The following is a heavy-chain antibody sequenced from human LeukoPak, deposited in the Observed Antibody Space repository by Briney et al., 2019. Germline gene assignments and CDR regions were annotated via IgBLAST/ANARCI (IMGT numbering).Heavy chain of an antibody. CDR3: ARVDIALD. J-gene: IGHJ4*02. Sequence: GASVKVCCKASGYTFTASHMHWVRQAPGQGLGWMGWINPKSGGTKYAQKFQGRVTMTRDTTISTAYMELSRLRSDDTAVYYCARVDIALDWGQGTLVTVSS. CDR1: GYTFTASH. CDR2: INPKSGGT. V-gene: IGHV1-2*02. D-gene: IGHD2-8*01.